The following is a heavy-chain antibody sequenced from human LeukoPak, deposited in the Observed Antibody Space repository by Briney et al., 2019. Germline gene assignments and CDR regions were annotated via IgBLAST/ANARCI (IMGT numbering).Heavy chain of an antibody. J-gene: IGHJ4*02. CDR3: AKRRDYCSGGSCYSLDY. CDR1: GFRFSDYG. CDR2: ISSDGTKK. Sequence: PGRSLRLSCAASGFRFSDYGMHWVRQAPGRGLEWVAVISSDGTKKAYPDSVKGRFTISRDNSENTLYLQMSSLRAEDTAVYYCAKRRDYCSGGSCYSLDYWGQGTLVTVSS. V-gene: IGHV3-30*18. D-gene: IGHD2-15*01.